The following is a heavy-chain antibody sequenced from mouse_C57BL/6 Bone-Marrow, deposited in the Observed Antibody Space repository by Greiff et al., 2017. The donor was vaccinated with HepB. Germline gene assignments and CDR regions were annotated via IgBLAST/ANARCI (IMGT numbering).Heavy chain of an antibody. V-gene: IGHV5-15*01. J-gene: IGHJ1*03. CDR1: GFTFSDYG. Sequence: EVMLVESGGGLVQPGGSLKLSCAASGFTFSDYGMAWVRQAPRKGPEWVAFISNLAYSIYYADTVTGRFTSARENAKNTLYLEMSSRRSEDTAMYYCARLTPYWYFDVWGRGTTVTVSS. D-gene: IGHD1-3*01. CDR2: ISNLAYSI. CDR3: ARLTPYWYFDV.